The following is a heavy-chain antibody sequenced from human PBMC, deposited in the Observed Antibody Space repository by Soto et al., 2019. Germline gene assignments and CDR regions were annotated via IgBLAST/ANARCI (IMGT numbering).Heavy chain of an antibody. V-gene: IGHV4-39*02. CDR1: GGSINSTFYY. D-gene: IGHD3-22*01. Sequence: SETLSLTCTVSGGSINSTFYYWGWIRQPPGKGLEWIGSIYYSGSTSYNPSLESRVTISVDTSKNQFSLKLSSVTAADTAIYYCARVYYYDSSGLHFFNYWGQGTLVTVLL. J-gene: IGHJ4*02. CDR2: IYYSGST. CDR3: ARVYYYDSSGLHFFNY.